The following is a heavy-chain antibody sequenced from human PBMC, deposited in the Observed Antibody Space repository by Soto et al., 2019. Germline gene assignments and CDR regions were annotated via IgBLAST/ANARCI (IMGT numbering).Heavy chain of an antibody. CDR3: AHRFNWDYFDH. V-gene: IGHV2-5*02. CDR2: IYWDDDK. CDR1: GFSLSTTEVG. J-gene: IGHJ4*02. D-gene: IGHD7-27*01. Sequence: QITFKESGPTLVKPTQTLTLPCSFSGFSLSTTEVGVAWIRQPPGKALEWLALIYWDDDKRYSPSLKSRLTITKDTSKNQVVLRMTNMDPVDTATYFCAHRFNWDYFDHWGQGILGTVSS.